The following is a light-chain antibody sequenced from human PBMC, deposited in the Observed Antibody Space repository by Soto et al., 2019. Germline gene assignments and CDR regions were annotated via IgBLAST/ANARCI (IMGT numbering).Light chain of an antibody. CDR2: GNT. V-gene: IGLV1-40*01. CDR1: DSNIGAGYD. Sequence: QSALTQTPSVSGAPGQTITISCTGTDSNIGAGYDVHWYQHLPGRAPKLLIFGNTHRPSGVPDRFSGSKSGTSASLAITGLQPEDEADYYCQSFDNSLSGFYVFGSGTKLT. CDR3: QSFDNSLSGFYV. J-gene: IGLJ1*01.